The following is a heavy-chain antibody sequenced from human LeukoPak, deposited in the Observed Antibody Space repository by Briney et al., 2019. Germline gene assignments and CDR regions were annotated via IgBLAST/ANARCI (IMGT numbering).Heavy chain of an antibody. Sequence: PSETLSLTCTVSGGSISSYYWSWIRQPPGKGLEWIGEINHSGSTNYNPSLKSRVTISVDTSKNQFSLKLSSVTVADTAVYYCARHRRFGELFPNWGQGTLVTVSS. J-gene: IGHJ4*02. CDR3: ARHRRFGELFPN. V-gene: IGHV4-34*01. D-gene: IGHD3-10*01. CDR2: INHSGST. CDR1: GGSISSYY.